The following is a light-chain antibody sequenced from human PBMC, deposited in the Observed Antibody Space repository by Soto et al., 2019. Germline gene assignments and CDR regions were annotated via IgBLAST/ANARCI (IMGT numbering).Light chain of an antibody. J-gene: IGKJ2*01. CDR1: QRINKY. Sequence: DIQMTQSPSSLSASVGDSVTIPCRASQRINKYLNWYQQRSGRAPRLLIHTASSLHSGVPSRFSGSGSGSDFTLNISSLQPEDFATYFCQQSFSTPYTFGQGTKLEI. V-gene: IGKV1-39*01. CDR2: TAS. CDR3: QQSFSTPYT.